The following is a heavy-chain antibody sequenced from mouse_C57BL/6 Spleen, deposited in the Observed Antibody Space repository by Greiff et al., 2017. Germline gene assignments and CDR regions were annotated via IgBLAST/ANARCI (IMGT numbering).Heavy chain of an antibody. CDR1: GYTFTNYW. D-gene: IGHD2-12*01. CDR3: AREGLTRAMDY. Sequence: VQLQQSGAELVRPGTSVKMSCKASGYTFTNYWIGWAKQRPGHGLEWIGDIYPGGGYTNYNEKFKGKATLTADKSSSTAYMQFSSLTSEDSAIYYCAREGLTRAMDYWGQGTSVTVSS. J-gene: IGHJ4*01. V-gene: IGHV1-63*01. CDR2: IYPGGGYT.